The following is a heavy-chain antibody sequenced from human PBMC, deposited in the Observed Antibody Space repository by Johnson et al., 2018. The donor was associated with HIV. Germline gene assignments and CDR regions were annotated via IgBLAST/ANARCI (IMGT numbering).Heavy chain of an antibody. D-gene: IGHD3-22*01. CDR2: ISGSGIST. V-gene: IGHV3-23*04. CDR3: AKETRDSRSAFDI. Sequence: VQLVESGGGLVQPGGSLRLSCAASGFTFSSYAMSWVRQAPGKGLEWVAGISGSGISTHYADSVKGQFTISRDNSKNTLYLQMNSLRAEDTAVYYCAKETRDSRSAFDIWGQGTMVTVSS. J-gene: IGHJ3*02. CDR1: GFTFSSYA.